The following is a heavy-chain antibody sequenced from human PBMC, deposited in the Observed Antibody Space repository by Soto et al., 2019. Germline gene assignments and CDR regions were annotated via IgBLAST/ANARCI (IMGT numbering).Heavy chain of an antibody. D-gene: IGHD6-19*01. CDR2: FDPEDGET. CDR1: GYTLTELS. CDR3: AINPMYSSGEDY. Sequence: GASVKVSCKVSGYTLTELSMHWVRQAPGKGLEWMGGFDPEDGETIYAQKFQGRVTMTEDTSTSTAYMELRSLRSDDTAVYYCAINPMYSSGEDYWGQGTLVTVSS. V-gene: IGHV1-24*01. J-gene: IGHJ4*02.